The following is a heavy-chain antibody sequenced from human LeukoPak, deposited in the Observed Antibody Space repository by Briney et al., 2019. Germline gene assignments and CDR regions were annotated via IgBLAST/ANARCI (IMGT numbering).Heavy chain of an antibody. CDR2: IYYSGST. Sequence: PSETLSLTCTVSGGSISSHYWSWIRQPPGKGLEWIGYIYYSGSTNYNPSLKSRVTISVDTSKNQFSLKLSSVTAADTAVYYCAGSRLQYLPRHYYYGMDVWGQGTTVTVSS. CDR1: GGSISSHY. J-gene: IGHJ6*02. V-gene: IGHV4-59*08. D-gene: IGHD4-11*01. CDR3: AGSRLQYLPRHYYYGMDV.